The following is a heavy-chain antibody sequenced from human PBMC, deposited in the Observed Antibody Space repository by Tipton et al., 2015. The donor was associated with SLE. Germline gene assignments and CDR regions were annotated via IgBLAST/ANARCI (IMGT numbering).Heavy chain of an antibody. CDR2: IWYDGSNI. CDR3: ARPQYYYDSSGYHKGDYFDY. D-gene: IGHD3-22*01. CDR1: RFTFRSYS. Sequence: SLRLSCAASRFTFRSYSMHWVRQAPAKGLEWVALIWYDGSNIHYADSVKGRFTISRDNSKNTLYLQMNSLRAGDTAVYYCARPQYYYDSSGYHKGDYFDYWGQGTLVTVSS. V-gene: IGHV3-33*08. J-gene: IGHJ4*02.